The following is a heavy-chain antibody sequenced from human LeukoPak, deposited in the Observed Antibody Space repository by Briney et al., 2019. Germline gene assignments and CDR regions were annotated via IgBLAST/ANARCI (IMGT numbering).Heavy chain of an antibody. CDR2: ISFDGSAK. CDR1: GFTFSNYG. Sequence: GGSLRLSCAASGFTFSNYGMHWVRQAPGKGLEWVSVISFDGSAKYYADSVKGRFTISRDNSKNTLYLQMNSLRAEDTAVYYCAKVSWDDYGSNWGQGTLVTVSS. CDR3: AKVSWDDYGSN. J-gene: IGHJ4*02. V-gene: IGHV3-30*18. D-gene: IGHD4-17*01.